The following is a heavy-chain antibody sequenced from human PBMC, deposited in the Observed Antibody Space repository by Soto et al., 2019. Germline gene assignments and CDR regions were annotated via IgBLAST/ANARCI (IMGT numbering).Heavy chain of an antibody. Sequence: EVQLLESGGELVQPGGSLRLSCVASGFTFTRSPMTWVRQAPGQGLEWVSGISDDGGATYYADSVKGRFTISRDTSENTLFLLMNSLRAEDTAVYYCAHGKGHDSSGYYHPVADYWGQGTLVTVSS. D-gene: IGHD3-22*01. CDR2: ISDDGGAT. CDR1: GFTFTRSP. J-gene: IGHJ4*02. V-gene: IGHV3-23*01. CDR3: AHGKGHDSSGYYHPVADY.